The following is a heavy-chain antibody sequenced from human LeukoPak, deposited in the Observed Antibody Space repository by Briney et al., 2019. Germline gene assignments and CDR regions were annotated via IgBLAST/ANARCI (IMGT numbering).Heavy chain of an antibody. J-gene: IGHJ4*02. V-gene: IGHV3-48*02. CDR3: ARDQRDYDYLDY. CDR2: ISSSSSTI. Sequence: GGSLRLSCAASGFTFSNYNMNWVRQAPGKGLEWVSYISSSSSTIHYADSVKGRFTISRDNAKNSLYLQMNSLRDEDTAVYYCARDQRDYDYLDYWGQGTLVTVSS. D-gene: IGHD2-21*01. CDR1: GFTFSNYN.